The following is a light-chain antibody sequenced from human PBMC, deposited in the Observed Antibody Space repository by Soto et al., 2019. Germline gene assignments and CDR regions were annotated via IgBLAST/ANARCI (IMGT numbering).Light chain of an antibody. CDR3: QQRSIWPPT. J-gene: IGKJ4*01. CDR2: DAS. V-gene: IGKV3-11*01. Sequence: EIVLTQSPATLSLSPGERATLSCRASQSVSSYLAWYQQKPGQAPRLLIYDASNRATGIPARFSGSGSGTDLTLTISSLEPEDFAVYYCQQRSIWPPTFGGGTKVEIK. CDR1: QSVSSY.